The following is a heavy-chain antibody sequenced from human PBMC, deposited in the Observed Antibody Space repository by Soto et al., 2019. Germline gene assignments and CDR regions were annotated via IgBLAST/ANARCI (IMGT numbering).Heavy chain of an antibody. CDR3: ASLHPIQPAASPRSDALDI. Sequence: GESLKISCKGSGYSFTSYCISWVRQMPWKGLEWMGRIDPSDSYTNYSPSFQGHVTISADKSISTAYLQWSSLKASDTAMYYCASLHPIQPAASPRSDALDIWGQGTMVTV. J-gene: IGHJ3*02. D-gene: IGHD6-25*01. V-gene: IGHV5-10-1*01. CDR1: GYSFTSYC. CDR2: IDPSDSYT.